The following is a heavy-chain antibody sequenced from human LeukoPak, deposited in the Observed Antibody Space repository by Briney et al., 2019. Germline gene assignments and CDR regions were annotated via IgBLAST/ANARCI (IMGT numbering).Heavy chain of an antibody. CDR2: ISGGNANT. J-gene: IGHJ3*02. Sequence: SVKVSCKASGFTFTTYGLSWVRQAPGQGLEWMGWISGGNANTNYAQSLQGRVTMTTDTSTNTAFMELRSLRSDDTAVYYCATEYFDRGGYYGSKDAFNIWGQGTMVTVSS. D-gene: IGHD3-22*01. V-gene: IGHV1-18*01. CDR1: GFTFTTYG. CDR3: ATEYFDRGGYYGSKDAFNI.